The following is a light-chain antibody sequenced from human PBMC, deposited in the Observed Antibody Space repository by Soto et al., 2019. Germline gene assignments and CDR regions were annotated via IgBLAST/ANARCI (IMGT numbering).Light chain of an antibody. J-gene: IGKJ5*01. V-gene: IGKV3D-15*01. Sequence: EIVITQSPATPSVSPGRRATLPCKASQSVSSNLAWYQQKPGQAPRLLIYGASTRATGIPARFSGSGSGTEFTLTISSLQSEDFAVYYCQQYNNWPTITFGQGTRLEIK. CDR3: QQYNNWPTIT. CDR1: QSVSSN. CDR2: GAS.